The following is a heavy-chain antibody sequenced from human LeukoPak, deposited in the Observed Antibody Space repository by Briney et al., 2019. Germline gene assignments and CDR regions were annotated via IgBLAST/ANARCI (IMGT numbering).Heavy chain of an antibody. D-gene: IGHD3-22*01. V-gene: IGHV1-69*01. Sequence: ASVKVSCKASAGTFSSYAISWVRQAPGQGLEWMGGIIPIFTTANYAQKFQGRVTITADESTSTAYMELSSLRPEDTAVYYCAREVPEGYDSSGYYYVCGAFDIWGQGTMVTVS. CDR3: AREVPEGYDSSGYYYVCGAFDI. J-gene: IGHJ3*02. CDR2: IIPIFTTA. CDR1: AGTFSSYA.